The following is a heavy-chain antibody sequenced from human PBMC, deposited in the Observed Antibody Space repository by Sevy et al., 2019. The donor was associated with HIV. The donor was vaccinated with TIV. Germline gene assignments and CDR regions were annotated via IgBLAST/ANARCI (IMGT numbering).Heavy chain of an antibody. J-gene: IGHJ4*02. CDR2: IYYSGST. CDR1: GGSISSGDYY. CDR3: ARGGAYCGGDSQGY. Sequence: SETLSLTCTVSGGSISSGDYYWSWIRQPPGKGLEWIGYIYYSGSTYYNPSLKSRVTISVDTSKNQFSLKLSSVTAADTAVYYCARGGAYCGGDSQGYWGQGTLVIVSS. V-gene: IGHV4-30-4*01. D-gene: IGHD2-21*02.